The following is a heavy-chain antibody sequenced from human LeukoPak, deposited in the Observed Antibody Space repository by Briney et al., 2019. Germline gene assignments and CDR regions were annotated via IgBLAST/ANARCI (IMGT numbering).Heavy chain of an antibody. CDR1: GFTFSDHY. CDR2: IRNKANRYTT. V-gene: IGHV3-72*01. J-gene: IGHJ3*02. CDR3: ARTSGSYSGGAFDI. D-gene: IGHD1-26*01. Sequence: PGRSLRLSCAASGFTFSDHYIDWVRQAPGKGLEWVGRIRNKANRYTTEYAASVKGRFTFSRDDSKNSLYLQMNSLKTEDTAMYYCARTSGSYSGGAFDIWGRGTMVTVSS.